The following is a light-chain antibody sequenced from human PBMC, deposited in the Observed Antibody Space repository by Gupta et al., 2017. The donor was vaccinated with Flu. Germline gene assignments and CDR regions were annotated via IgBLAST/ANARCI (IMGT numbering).Light chain of an antibody. J-gene: IGLJ2*01. V-gene: IGLV2-8*01. CDR3: SSYGGSNNFVV. CDR2: EVS. Sequence: QSALTQPPSASGSPGQSVTTSCTGTSSDGGGYNYVSWYQHQPGKAPKVIIYEVSKRPSGVPDRFSGSKSGNTASLTVSGVQAEDEADYYCSSYGGSNNFVVFGGGTKLTVL. CDR1: SSDGGGYNY.